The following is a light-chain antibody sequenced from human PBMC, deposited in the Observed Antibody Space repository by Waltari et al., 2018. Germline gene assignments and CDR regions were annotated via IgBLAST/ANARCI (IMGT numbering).Light chain of an antibody. J-gene: IGLJ3*02. Sequence: QSALTQPASVSGSPGQSITISCTGSSSDVGNYNFVSWYQQHPDEAPKLVIYEGSKRPPGISIRFSGSKPGNTASLTISRLQAEDEADYYCCSYAGSRTPWVFGGGTRVTVL. CDR3: CSYAGSRTPWV. CDR2: EGS. CDR1: SSDVGNYNF. V-gene: IGLV2-23*01.